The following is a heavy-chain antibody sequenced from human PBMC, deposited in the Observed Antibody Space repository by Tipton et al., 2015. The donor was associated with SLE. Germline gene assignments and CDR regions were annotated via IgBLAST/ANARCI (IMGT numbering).Heavy chain of an antibody. CDR3: ARASFYCGGDCSPYYYYYYMDV. V-gene: IGHV4-34*01. J-gene: IGHJ6*03. D-gene: IGHD2-21*01. CDR2: INHSGST. Sequence: TLSLTCTVSGGSISSHYWSWIRQPPGKGLEWIGEINHSGSTNYNPSLKSRGTISVDTSKNPFSLKLSSVTAADTAVYYCARASFYCGGDCSPYYYYYYMDVWGKGTTVTVSS. CDR1: GGSISSHY.